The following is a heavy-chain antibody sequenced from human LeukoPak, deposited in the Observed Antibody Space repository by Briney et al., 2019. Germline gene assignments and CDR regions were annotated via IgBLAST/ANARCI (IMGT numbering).Heavy chain of an antibody. Sequence: SETLSHTCIVSGGSISSYYWSWIRQPAGKGLERIGRIYTSGSTNYNPSLKRRVTMSVDKSKNHFSLKLSSVTAADTAVYYCARLYGDYVNHYCYYGMDVWSQGTTVTVSS. CDR1: GGSISSYY. CDR3: ARLYGDYVNHYCYYGMDV. CDR2: IYTSGST. V-gene: IGHV4-4*07. D-gene: IGHD4-17*01. J-gene: IGHJ6*02.